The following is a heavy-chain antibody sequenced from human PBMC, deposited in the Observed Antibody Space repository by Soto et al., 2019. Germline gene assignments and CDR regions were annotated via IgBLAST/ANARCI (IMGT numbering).Heavy chain of an antibody. CDR2: INHSGST. V-gene: IGHV4-34*01. D-gene: IGHD3-10*01. J-gene: IGHJ6*02. Sequence: KSSETLSLTCAVYGGSSSGNHWSWIRQPPGKGLEWIGEINHSGSTNYNPSLKSRLTISVDTSKNQFSLKLISVTAADRAVYYWARGRDGMDVWGQGTTVTVSS. CDR1: GGSSSGNH. CDR3: ARGRDGMDV.